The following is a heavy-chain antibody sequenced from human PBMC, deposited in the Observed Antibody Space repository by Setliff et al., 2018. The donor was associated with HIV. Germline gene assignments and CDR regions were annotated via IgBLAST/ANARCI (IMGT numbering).Heavy chain of an antibody. D-gene: IGHD2-15*01. CDR3: ARPRCSGGSCSTRDAFDI. J-gene: IGHJ3*02. CDR1: GYSFTNYW. CDR2: IYPGDSDT. V-gene: IGHV5-51*01. Sequence: GESLKISCKGSGYSFTNYWIGWVRQMPGKGLEWVGIIYPGDSDTRYSSSFQGQVTISADKSISTAYLQWSSLKASDTAMYYCARPRCSGGSCSTRDAFDIWGQGTMVTVSS.